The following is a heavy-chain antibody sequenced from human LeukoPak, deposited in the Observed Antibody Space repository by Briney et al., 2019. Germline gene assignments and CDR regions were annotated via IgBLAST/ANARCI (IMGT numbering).Heavy chain of an antibody. CDR3: AGQLWFFLALGY. CDR2: IYYSGST. CDR1: GGSISSSSYY. D-gene: IGHD3-10*01. J-gene: IGHJ4*02. V-gene: IGHV4-39*01. Sequence: SETLSLTCTVSGGSISSSSYYWGWIRQPPGKGLEWIGSIYYSGSTNYNPSLKSRVTISVDTSKNQFSLKLSSVTAADTAVYYCAGQLWFFLALGYWGQGTLVTVSS.